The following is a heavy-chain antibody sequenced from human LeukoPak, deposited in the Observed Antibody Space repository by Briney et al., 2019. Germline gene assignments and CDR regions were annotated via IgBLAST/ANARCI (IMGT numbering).Heavy chain of an antibody. CDR3: ARGGIDYYYYYYMDV. V-gene: IGHV3-21*01. CDR2: ISSSSSYI. CDR1: GFTFSSYS. J-gene: IGHJ6*03. Sequence: GGSLRLSCAASGFTFSSYSMNWVRQAPGKGLEWVSSISSSSSYIYYADSVKGRFTITRDNAKNSLYLQMNSLRAEDTAVYYCARGGIDYYYYYYMDVWGKGTTVTVSS. D-gene: IGHD1-26*01.